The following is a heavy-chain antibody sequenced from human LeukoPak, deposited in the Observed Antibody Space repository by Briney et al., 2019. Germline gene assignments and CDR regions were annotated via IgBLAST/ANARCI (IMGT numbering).Heavy chain of an antibody. V-gene: IGHV4-59*01. Sequence: SETLSLTCTVSGGSISTYYWSWIRQPPGKGLEWIGYIFYSGSTNYNPSLKSRVTISVDTSKNQFSLKLSSVTAADTAVYYCARVYCPNGVCYNSRGWFDPWGQGTLVTVSS. CDR1: GGSISTYY. D-gene: IGHD2-8*01. CDR2: IFYSGST. J-gene: IGHJ5*02. CDR3: ARVYCPNGVCYNSRGWFDP.